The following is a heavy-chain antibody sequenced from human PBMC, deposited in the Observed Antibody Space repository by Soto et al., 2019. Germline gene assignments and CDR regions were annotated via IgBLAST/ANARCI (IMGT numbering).Heavy chain of an antibody. Sequence: EVQLVESGGGLVQPGRSLRLSCAASGFTFDDYARHWFRQVPGKGLEWVSGINWNSGSIGYGDSVKGRFAISRDNAKNSLHLQMNSLSAEDTAFYYCVKDESINWYSGHFRHWGQGTLVTVSS. CDR2: INWNSGSI. J-gene: IGHJ1*01. CDR1: GFTFDDYA. D-gene: IGHD6-13*01. V-gene: IGHV3-9*01. CDR3: VKDESINWYSGHFRH.